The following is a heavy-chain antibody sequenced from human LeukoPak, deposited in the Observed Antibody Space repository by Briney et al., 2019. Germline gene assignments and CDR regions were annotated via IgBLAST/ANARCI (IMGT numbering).Heavy chain of an antibody. V-gene: IGHV3-30-3*01. J-gene: IGHJ4*02. CDR3: ARVLVGAFDY. CDR1: GFTFSSYA. CDR2: ISYDGSNK. Sequence: GGSLRLSCAASGFTFSSYAMSWVRQAPGKGLEWVAVISYDGSNKYYADSVKGRFTISRDNSKNTLFLQMNSLRAEDTAVYYCARVLVGAFDYRGQGTLVTVSS. D-gene: IGHD1-26*01.